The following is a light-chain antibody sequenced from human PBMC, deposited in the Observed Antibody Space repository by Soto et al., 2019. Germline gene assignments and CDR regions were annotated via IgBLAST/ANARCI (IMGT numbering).Light chain of an antibody. V-gene: IGKV3-15*01. CDR3: QQYNNWPQT. CDR2: GAS. CDR1: QSVSSN. J-gene: IGKJ1*01. Sequence: EIVMTQSPATLSVSPGERATLSCRASQSVSSNLACYQQKPGQAPRLLIYGASPRATGIPARFSGSGSGTEFTLTISRLQSEDFAVYYCQQYNNWPQTFGQGTKVEIK.